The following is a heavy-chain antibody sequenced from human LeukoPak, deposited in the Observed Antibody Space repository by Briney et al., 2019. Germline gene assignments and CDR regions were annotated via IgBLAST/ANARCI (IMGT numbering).Heavy chain of an antibody. D-gene: IGHD4-11*01. CDR2: IYYSGST. CDR1: GGSISSSSYY. V-gene: IGHV4-39*07. Sequence: SETLSLTCTVSGGSISSSSYYWGWIRQPPGKGLEWIGSIYYSGSTYYNPSLKSRVTISVDTSKNQFSLKVRSVTAADTAVYYCSLTGMTTVITEDYWGQGTLVTVSS. CDR3: SLTGMTTVITEDY. J-gene: IGHJ4*02.